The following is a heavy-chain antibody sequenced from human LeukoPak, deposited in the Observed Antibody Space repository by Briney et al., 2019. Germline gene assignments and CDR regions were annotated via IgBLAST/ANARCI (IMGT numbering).Heavy chain of an antibody. V-gene: IGHV4-39*07. J-gene: IGHJ4*02. Sequence: SSETLSLACTVSGGSISSSSYYWGWIRQPPGKGLEWIGSIYYSGSTNYNPSLKSRVTISVDTSKNQFSLKLSSVTAADTAVYYCARDLTGGWSSYYFDYWGQGTLVTVSS. CDR3: ARDLTGGWSSYYFDY. CDR2: IYYSGST. CDR1: GGSISSSSYY. D-gene: IGHD6-19*01.